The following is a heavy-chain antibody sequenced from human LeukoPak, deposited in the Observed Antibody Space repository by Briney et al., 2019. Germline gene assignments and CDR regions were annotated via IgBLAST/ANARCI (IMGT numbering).Heavy chain of an antibody. V-gene: IGHV1-18*01. D-gene: IGHD5-18*01. CDR2: ISAYNGNT. CDR1: GYTFTSYG. Sequence: ASVKVSCKASGYTFTSYGISWVRQAPGQGLEWMGWISAYNGNTNYAQKLQGRDTMTTDTSTSTAYMELRSLRSDDTAVYYCARTPRYSYGSYYFDYWGQGTLVTVSS. CDR3: ARTPRYSYGSYYFDY. J-gene: IGHJ4*02.